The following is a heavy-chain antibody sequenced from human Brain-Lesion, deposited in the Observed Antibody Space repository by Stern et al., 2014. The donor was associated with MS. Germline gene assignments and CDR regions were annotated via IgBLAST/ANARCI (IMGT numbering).Heavy chain of an antibody. CDR3: ATLSPGAGGNYYRHFDY. V-gene: IGHV1-24*01. CDR2: FDPEDGET. D-gene: IGHD1-26*01. Sequence: MPLVESGAEVKKPGASVKVSCKVSGYTLTELSMHWVRQAPRKGLEWMGGFDPEDGETIYAQKFQGRVTMTEDTSTDTAYMELSSLRSEDTAVYYCATLSPGAGGNYYRHFDYWGQGTLVTVSS. CDR1: GYTLTELS. J-gene: IGHJ4*02.